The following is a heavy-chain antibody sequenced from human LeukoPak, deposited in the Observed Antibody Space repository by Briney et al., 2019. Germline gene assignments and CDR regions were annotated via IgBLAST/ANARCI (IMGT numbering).Heavy chain of an antibody. CDR1: GGSFSGYY. CDR3: ARHARARLQTNLDY. CDR2: INHSGST. Sequence: TETLSLTCAVYGGSFSGYYWSWIRQPPGKGLEWIGEINHSGSTNYNPSLKSRVTISVDTSKNQFSLKLSSVTAADTAVYYCARHARARLQTNLDYWGQGTLVNVSS. D-gene: IGHD4-11*01. J-gene: IGHJ4*02. V-gene: IGHV4-34*01.